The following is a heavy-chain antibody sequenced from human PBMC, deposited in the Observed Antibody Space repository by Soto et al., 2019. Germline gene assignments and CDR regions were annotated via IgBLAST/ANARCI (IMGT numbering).Heavy chain of an antibody. CDR2: VSSSGSTK. J-gene: IGHJ4*02. V-gene: IGHV3-48*03. CDR1: GFTFRNYE. Sequence: GGSLRLSCAASGFTFRNYEMNWVRQAPGKGLEWISYVSSSGSTKSYADSVKGRFTISRDNAQNSLFLQMNSLRAEDTAVYYCGRDYDSTGYVFDYWGQGTLVTVSS. D-gene: IGHD3-22*01. CDR3: GRDYDSTGYVFDY.